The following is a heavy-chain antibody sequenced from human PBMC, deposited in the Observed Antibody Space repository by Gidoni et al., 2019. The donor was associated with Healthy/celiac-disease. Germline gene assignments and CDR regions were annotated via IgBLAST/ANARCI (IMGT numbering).Heavy chain of an antibody. J-gene: IGHJ4*02. V-gene: IGHV4-34*01. D-gene: IGHD3-3*01. CDR2: INHSGST. CDR1: GGSFSGYY. CDR3: ARGRFLGRIDY. Sequence: QVQLQQWGAGLLKPSETLSLTCAVYGGSFSGYYWSWIRQPPGKGLEWIGEINHSGSTNYNPSLKSRVTISVDTSKNQFSLKLSSVTAADTAVYYCARGRFLGRIDYWGQGTLVTVSS.